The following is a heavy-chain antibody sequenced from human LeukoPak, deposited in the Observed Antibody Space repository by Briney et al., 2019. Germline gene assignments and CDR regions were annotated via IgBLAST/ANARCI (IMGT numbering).Heavy chain of an antibody. Sequence: ASVKVSCKASGYRFTSYGISWVRQAPGQGLEWLGWISAYNGNSNYAQNLQDRVTMTTDTSTSTTYMELRSLRSDDTAVYYCARGFPMGAITAFYNYMDVWGEGTTVTVSS. CDR2: ISAYNGNS. V-gene: IGHV1-18*01. D-gene: IGHD1-26*01. CDR3: ARGFPMGAITAFYNYMDV. CDR1: GYRFTSYG. J-gene: IGHJ6*03.